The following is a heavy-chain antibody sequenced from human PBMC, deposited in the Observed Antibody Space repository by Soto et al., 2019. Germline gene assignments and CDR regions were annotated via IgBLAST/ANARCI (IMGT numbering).Heavy chain of an antibody. CDR1: GFTFSSYA. J-gene: IGHJ6*02. CDR2: ISGSGGST. CDR3: AKSNGPDIVLMVYAILSLDV. D-gene: IGHD2-8*01. V-gene: IGHV3-23*01. Sequence: GGSLRLSCAASGFTFSSYAMSWVRQAPGKGLEWVSAISGSGGSTYYADSVKGRFTISRDNSKNTLYLQMNSLRAEDTAVYYCAKSNGPDIVLMVYAILSLDVWGQGTTVTVSS.